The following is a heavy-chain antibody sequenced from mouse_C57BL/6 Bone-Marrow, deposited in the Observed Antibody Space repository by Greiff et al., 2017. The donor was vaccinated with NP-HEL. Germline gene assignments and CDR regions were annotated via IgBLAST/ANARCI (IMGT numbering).Heavy chain of an antibody. J-gene: IGHJ4*01. CDR1: GFTFSDYY. V-gene: IGHV5-16*01. D-gene: IGHD2-5*01. Sequence: EVKLVESEGGLVQPGSSMKLSCTASGFTFSDYYMAWVRQVPEKGLEWVANINYDGSSTYYLASLKSRFIISRDNAKKILYLQMSSLKSEDTATYYCARVYYSNYVAMDYWGQGTSVTVSS. CDR2: INYDGSST. CDR3: ARVYYSNYVAMDY.